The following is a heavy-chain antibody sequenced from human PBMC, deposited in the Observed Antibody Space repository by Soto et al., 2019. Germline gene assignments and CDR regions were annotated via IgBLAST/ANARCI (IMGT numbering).Heavy chain of an antibody. CDR1: GFTVSDS. CDR2: IHSDGST. CDR3: ARPLTLGATDDAFDF. V-gene: IGHV3-53*02. D-gene: IGHD1-26*01. Sequence: EVQLVETGGGLIQPGGSLKLSCSVAGFTVSDSMSWVRQAPGKGLECVSFIHSDGSTHYTDSVRGRFTISRDNSKSTLYLEMNSLRAEDTALYFCARPLTLGATDDAFDFWGQGTMVTVSS. J-gene: IGHJ3*01.